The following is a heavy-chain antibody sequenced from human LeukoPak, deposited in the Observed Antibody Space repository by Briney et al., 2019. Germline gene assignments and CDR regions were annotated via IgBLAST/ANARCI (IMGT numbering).Heavy chain of an antibody. V-gene: IGHV3-53*01. CDR3: ARGGYSYGAPYFDY. D-gene: IGHD5-18*01. CDR2: IYSGGST. J-gene: IGHJ4*02. Sequence: PGGSLRLSCAASGFTFSSYWMSWVRQAPGKGLEWVSVIYSGGSTYYADSVKGRFTISRDNSKNTLYLQMNSLRAEDTAVYYCARGGYSYGAPYFDYWGQGTLVTASS. CDR1: GFTFSSYW.